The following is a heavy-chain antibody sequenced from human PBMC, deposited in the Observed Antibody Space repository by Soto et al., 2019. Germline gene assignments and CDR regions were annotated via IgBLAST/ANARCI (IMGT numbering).Heavy chain of an antibody. CDR2: IKQDGSEK. J-gene: IGHJ4*02. Sequence: GGSLRLSCAASGFTFSSYWMSWVRQAPGKGLEWVANIKQDGSEKYYVDSVKGRFTISRDNAKNSLYLQMNSLRAEDTAVYYCARVYSYGSGTYYFDYGGQGTLVTVSS. CDR3: ARVYSYGSGTYYFDY. CDR1: GFTFSSYW. V-gene: IGHV3-7*01. D-gene: IGHD3-10*01.